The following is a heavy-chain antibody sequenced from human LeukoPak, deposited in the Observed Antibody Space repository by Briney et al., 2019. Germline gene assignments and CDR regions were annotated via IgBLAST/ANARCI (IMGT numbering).Heavy chain of an antibody. CDR3: ARVNGDYSSAFDI. D-gene: IGHD4-17*01. V-gene: IGHV4-61*01. CDR1: GGSISSSSYY. CDR2: IYYSGST. Sequence: SETLSLTCTVSGGSISSSSYYWSWIRQPPGKGLEWIGYIYYSGSTNYNPSLKSRVTISVDTSKNQFSLKLSSVTAADTAVYYCARVNGDYSSAFDIWGQGTMVTVSS. J-gene: IGHJ3*02.